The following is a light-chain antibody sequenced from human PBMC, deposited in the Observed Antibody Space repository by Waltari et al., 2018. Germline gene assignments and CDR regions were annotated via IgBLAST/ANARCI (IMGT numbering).Light chain of an antibody. Sequence: QSALTQPASVSGSPGQSVTISCTGTSSDVGRYFYVSWYQQQPDTAPRLIIYEATKGPSGVSNRCAAPKSGDSASLTISGLQAEDEADYYCSSDTSINTFFFGSGTKVTVL. J-gene: IGLJ1*01. CDR2: EAT. CDR3: SSDTSINTFF. CDR1: SSDVGRYFY. V-gene: IGLV2-14*01.